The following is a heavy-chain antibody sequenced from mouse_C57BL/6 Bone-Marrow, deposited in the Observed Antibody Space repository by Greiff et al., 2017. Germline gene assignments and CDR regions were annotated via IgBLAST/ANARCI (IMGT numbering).Heavy chain of an antibody. CDR1: AYTLPATG. V-gene: IGHV1-61*01. CDR2: IYPLNSET. Sequence: QVQLQQPGAELVRPGSSGKRSARPFAYTLPATGRDGLNRRPGQGLNGIGKIYPLNSETHYNEKFKDKATLTVDKSSSAAYMQLSSLTSEDSAVYYCARRDYGYEGFAYWGQGTLVTVSA. CDR3: ARRDYGYEGFAY. J-gene: IGHJ3*01. D-gene: IGHD2-2*01.